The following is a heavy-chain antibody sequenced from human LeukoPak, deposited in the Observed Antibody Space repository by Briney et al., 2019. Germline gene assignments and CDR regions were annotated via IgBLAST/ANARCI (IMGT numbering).Heavy chain of an antibody. V-gene: IGHV1-18*01. D-gene: IGHD5-18*01. CDR2: ISAYNGNT. CDR3: ASDRGYSYGPYDAFDI. Sequence: RASVKVSCKASGYTFTNYGSSWVRQAPGQGLEWMGWISAYNGNTNYAQKLQGRVTMTTDTSTSTAYMELRSLRSDDTAVYYCASDRGYSYGPYDAFDIWGQGTMVTVSS. J-gene: IGHJ3*02. CDR1: GYTFTNYG.